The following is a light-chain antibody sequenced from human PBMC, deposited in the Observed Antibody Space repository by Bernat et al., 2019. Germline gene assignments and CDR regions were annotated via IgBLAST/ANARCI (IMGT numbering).Light chain of an antibody. CDR1: SSNIGAGYD. J-gene: IGLJ1*01. CDR2: GNS. Sequence: QSVLTQPPSVSGAPGQRVTISCTGSSSNIGAGYDVHWYQQLPGTAPKLLIYGNSNRPSGVPDRFSGSKSGTSASLAITGLQAEDVADYSCQSYDSSLSGSNYVFGTGTKVTVL. CDR3: QSYDSSLSGSNYV. V-gene: IGLV1-40*01.